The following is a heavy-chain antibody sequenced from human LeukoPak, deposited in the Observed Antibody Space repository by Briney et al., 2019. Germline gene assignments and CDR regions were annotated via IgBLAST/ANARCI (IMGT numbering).Heavy chain of an antibody. D-gene: IGHD3-10*01. J-gene: IGHJ4*02. CDR3: TRGTGPGSYLIDY. V-gene: IGHV3-48*01. CDR2: ISSSSDNI. CDR1: GFTLSTYS. Sequence: GGSLRLSCEGSGFTLSTYSIHWVRQAPGKGLEWVSLISSSSDNINYAASVKGRLTISRDNAKNSVHLQMTSLRAEDTAVYYCTRGTGPGSYLIDYWGQGTLVTVSS.